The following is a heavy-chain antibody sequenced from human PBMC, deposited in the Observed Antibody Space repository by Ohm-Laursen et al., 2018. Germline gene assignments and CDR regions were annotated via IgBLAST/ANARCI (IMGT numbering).Heavy chain of an antibody. CDR1: GFTFSDYY. CDR3: AKLRWYHFDY. D-gene: IGHD4-23*01. CDR2: ISSSGSTI. J-gene: IGHJ4*02. Sequence: GSLRLSCAASGFTFSDYYMSWIRQAPGKGLECVSHISSSGSTIYYADSVKGRFTISRDNAKNSLYLQMNSLRAEDTAVYYCAKLRWYHFDYWGQGTLVTVSS. V-gene: IGHV3-11*01.